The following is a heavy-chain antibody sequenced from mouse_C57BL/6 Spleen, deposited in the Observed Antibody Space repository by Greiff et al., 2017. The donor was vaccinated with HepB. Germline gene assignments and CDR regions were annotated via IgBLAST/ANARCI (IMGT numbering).Heavy chain of an antibody. V-gene: IGHV1-61*01. D-gene: IGHD2-5*01. CDR3: AAYYNSNYHWFAY. J-gene: IGHJ3*01. CDR1: GYTFTSYW. CDR2: IYPSDSET. Sequence: QVQLQQPGAELVRPGSSVKLSCKASGYTFTSYWMDLVKQRPGQGLEWIGNIYPSDSETHYNQKFKDKATVTVDKSSSTAYMQLSSLTSESSAVYYCAAYYNSNYHWFAYWGQGTLVTVSA.